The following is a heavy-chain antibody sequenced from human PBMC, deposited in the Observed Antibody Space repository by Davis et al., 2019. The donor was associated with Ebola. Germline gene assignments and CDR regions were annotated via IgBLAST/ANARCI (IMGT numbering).Heavy chain of an antibody. CDR3: ARGKQQLVPSYYFDY. V-gene: IGHV1-18*01. D-gene: IGHD6-13*01. CDR1: GYTFTSYG. J-gene: IGHJ4*02. Sequence: ASVKVSCKASGYTFTSYGISWVRQAPGQGLEWMGWISAYNGNTNYAQKLQGRVTMTTDTSTSTAYMELRSLRSDDTAVYYCARGKQQLVPSYYFDYWGQGTLVTVSS. CDR2: ISAYNGNT.